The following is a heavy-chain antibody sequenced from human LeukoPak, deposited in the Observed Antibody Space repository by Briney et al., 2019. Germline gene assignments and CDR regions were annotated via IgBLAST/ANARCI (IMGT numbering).Heavy chain of an antibody. CDR1: GFTFSSYA. J-gene: IGHJ4*02. CDR3: AKWEIVGATTFDY. V-gene: IGHV3-23*01. Sequence: GGSLRLSCAASGFTFSSYAMSWVCQAPGKGLEWVPAISGSGGSTYYADSVKGRFTISRDNSKNTLYLQMNSLRAEDTAVYYCAKWEIVGATTFDYWGQGTLVTVSS. D-gene: IGHD1-26*01. CDR2: ISGSGGST.